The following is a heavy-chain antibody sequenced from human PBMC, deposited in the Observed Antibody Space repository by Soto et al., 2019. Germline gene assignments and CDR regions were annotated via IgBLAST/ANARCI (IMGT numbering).Heavy chain of an antibody. CDR3: AREAFLGTVSLGY. CDR2: ISAYNGNT. V-gene: IGHV1-18*01. J-gene: IGHJ4*02. D-gene: IGHD4-4*01. Sequence: QVQLVQSESEVRKPGASVKVSCRASGYTFTSYGISWVRQAPGQGLEWMGWISAYNGNTNYAQRLQGRVTMTTDTSTNTAYMELRSLKSDDTAVYYCAREAFLGTVSLGYWCQGTRVIVSS. CDR1: GYTFTSYG.